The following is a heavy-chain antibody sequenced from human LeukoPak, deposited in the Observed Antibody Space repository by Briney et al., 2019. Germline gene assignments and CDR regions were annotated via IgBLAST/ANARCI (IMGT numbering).Heavy chain of an antibody. D-gene: IGHD3-10*01. J-gene: IGHJ4*02. CDR3: ARWGGGFDY. V-gene: IGHV3-7*01. CDR2: IKQDGSEK. Sequence: QPGGSLRLSCAASGFTFSNYWMSSVRQAPGKGLEWVANIKQDGSEKYYVDSVKGRFTISRDNAKNSLYLQMNSLRAEDTAVYYCARWGGGFDYWGQGTLVTVSS. CDR1: GFTFSNYW.